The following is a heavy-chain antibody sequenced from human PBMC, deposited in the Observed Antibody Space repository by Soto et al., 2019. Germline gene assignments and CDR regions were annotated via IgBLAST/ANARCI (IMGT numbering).Heavy chain of an antibody. Sequence: GGSLRLSCAASGFTFSTYAMTWVRQAPGKGLEWVSIISSTGDGTYYADSVRGRFTISRDNSQRTLNLQMNSLRAEDTAVYYCAKNGDFWSWGMDVWGQGTTVTVSS. CDR1: GFTFSTYA. V-gene: IGHV3-23*01. J-gene: IGHJ6*02. CDR2: ISSTGDGT. D-gene: IGHD3-3*01. CDR3: AKNGDFWSWGMDV.